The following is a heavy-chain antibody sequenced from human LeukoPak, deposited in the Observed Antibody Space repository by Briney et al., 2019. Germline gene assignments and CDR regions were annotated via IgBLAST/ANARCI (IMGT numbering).Heavy chain of an antibody. CDR2: IHYSGHT. D-gene: IGHD5-18*01. J-gene: IGHJ4*02. Sequence: SETLSLTCTVSGDSINSYYWSWIRQPPGKGLEWIAYIHYSGHTNSNPSLKSRVTISVDTSKSQFSLELSSVTAADTAVYYCASLRGYSYGYDCWGQGTLVTVSS. CDR3: ASLRGYSYGYDC. CDR1: GDSINSYY. V-gene: IGHV4-59*12.